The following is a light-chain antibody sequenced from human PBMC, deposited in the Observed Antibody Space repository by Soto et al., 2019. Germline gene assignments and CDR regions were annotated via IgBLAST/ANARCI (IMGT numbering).Light chain of an antibody. CDR3: QQTYCRPPT. J-gene: IGKJ1*01. CDR1: QSVSSSH. V-gene: IGKV3D-20*02. CDR2: DTS. Sequence: AMKHPPGALSLSAGERATLSCRASQSVSSSHLAWYQQKRGQAPRLLIYDTSTRATGIPDRFSGSGSGTDFTLTIIRLQAEDVAVYYCQQTYCRPPTFGQGSNVAIK.